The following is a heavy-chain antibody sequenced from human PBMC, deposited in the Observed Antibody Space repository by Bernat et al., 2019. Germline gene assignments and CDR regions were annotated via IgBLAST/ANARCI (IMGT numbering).Heavy chain of an antibody. J-gene: IGHJ4*02. CDR3: ARGHLGYCSSTSCYTLDY. Sequence: QVQLVESGGGVVQPGRSLRLSCAASGFTFSTHGMHWVRQAPGKGLEWVAVIWYDGSDKYYADSVKGRFTISRDNSKNTLYLQMNSLRAEDTAVYYCARGHLGYCSSTSCYTLDYWGQGTLVTVSS. V-gene: IGHV3-33*01. CDR2: IWYDGSDK. CDR1: GFTFSTHG. D-gene: IGHD2-2*02.